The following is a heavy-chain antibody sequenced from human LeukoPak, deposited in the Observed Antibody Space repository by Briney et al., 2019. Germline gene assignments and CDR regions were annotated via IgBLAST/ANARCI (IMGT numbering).Heavy chain of an antibody. CDR1: GGSISSSSYY. CDR2: IYTSGST. D-gene: IGHD2-2*01. Sequence: SETLSLTCTVSGGSISSSSYYWGWIRQPAGKGLEWIGRIYTSGSTNYNPSLKSRVTISVDTSKNQFSLKLSSVTAADTAVYYCARSVIVVVPAAIEYFDYWGQGTLVTVSS. J-gene: IGHJ4*02. V-gene: IGHV4-61*02. CDR3: ARSVIVVVPAAIEYFDY.